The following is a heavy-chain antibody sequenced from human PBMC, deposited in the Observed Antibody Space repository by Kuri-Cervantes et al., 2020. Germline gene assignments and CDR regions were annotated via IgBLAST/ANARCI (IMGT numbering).Heavy chain of an antibody. CDR1: GGSISSSSYY. CDR2: IYYSGST. CDR3: ATVGRSSAEFDY. D-gene: IGHD2-15*01. V-gene: IGHV4-39*07. J-gene: IGHJ4*02. Sequence: SETLSLTCTVSGGSISSSSYYWGWIRQPPGKGLEWIGSIYYSGSTYYNPSLKSRVTISVDTSKNQFSLKLDSVTAADTAVYYCATVGRSSAEFDYWGQGTLVTVSS.